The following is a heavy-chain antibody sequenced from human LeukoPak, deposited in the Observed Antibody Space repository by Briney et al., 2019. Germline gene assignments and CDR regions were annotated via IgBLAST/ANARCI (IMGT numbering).Heavy chain of an antibody. CDR1: GFTFSSYS. Sequence: GGSLRLSCAASGFTFSSYSMNWVRQAPGKGLGWVSSISSSSGYIYYADSVKGRFTISRDNAKNSLYLQMNSLRAEDTAVYYCARDRGIVVVIAKFDYWGQGTLVTVSS. CDR2: ISSSSGYI. V-gene: IGHV3-21*01. CDR3: ARDRGIVVVIAKFDY. J-gene: IGHJ4*02. D-gene: IGHD2-21*01.